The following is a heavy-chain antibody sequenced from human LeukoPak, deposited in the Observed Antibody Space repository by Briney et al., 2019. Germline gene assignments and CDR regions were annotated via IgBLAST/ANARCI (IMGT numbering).Heavy chain of an antibody. D-gene: IGHD3-22*01. CDR3: AKEIYYDSSAFFDY. V-gene: IGHV3-30*18. CDR1: GXSFSSYG. J-gene: IGHJ4*02. Sequence: GGSLRLSCAASGXSFSSYGMHWVRQAPGKGLEWVAVIGYDGSNKYYADSVKGRFTISRDNSKNTLYLQMNSLRTEDTAVYFCAKEIYYDSSAFFDYWGQGTLVTVSS. CDR2: IGYDGSNK.